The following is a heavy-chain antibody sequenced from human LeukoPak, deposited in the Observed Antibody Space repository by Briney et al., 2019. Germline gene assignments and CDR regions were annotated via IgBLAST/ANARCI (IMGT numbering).Heavy chain of an antibody. J-gene: IGHJ4*02. V-gene: IGHV1-2*02. D-gene: IGHD3-3*02. CDR1: GYTFSDFY. CDR2: ITPKSGDT. CDR3: ARVRLADERVWAY. Sequence: ASVKDSCKVSGYTFSDFYIHWVRQAPGQGLEYVGWITPKSGDTYSPQRFQGRVTMTRDASISTAYMELSSLRSDDTAVYFCARVRLADERVWAYWGQGTLVTVSS.